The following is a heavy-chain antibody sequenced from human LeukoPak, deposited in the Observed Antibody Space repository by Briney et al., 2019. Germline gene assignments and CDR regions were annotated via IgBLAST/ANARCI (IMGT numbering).Heavy chain of an antibody. CDR3: ARDRLTGQGWFDP. CDR2: IYTSGST. D-gene: IGHD3-9*01. CDR1: GGSISSGSYY. Sequence: PSETLSLTCTVSGGSISSGSYYWSWIRQPAGKGLEWIGRIYTSGSTNYNPSLKSRVTISVDTSKNQFSLKLSSVTAADTAVYYCARDRLTGQGWFDPWGQGTLVTVSS. J-gene: IGHJ5*02. V-gene: IGHV4-61*02.